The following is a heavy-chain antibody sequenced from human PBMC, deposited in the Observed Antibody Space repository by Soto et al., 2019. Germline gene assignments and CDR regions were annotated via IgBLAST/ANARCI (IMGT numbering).Heavy chain of an antibody. V-gene: IGHV3-33*01. J-gene: IGHJ6*02. D-gene: IGHD1-20*01. CDR3: VRVGISGTNDCMDV. Sequence: YTDSVKGRFTISRANSENTVYLQMNNLSAEDTALYYCVRVGISGTNDCMDVWGQGTTVIFSS.